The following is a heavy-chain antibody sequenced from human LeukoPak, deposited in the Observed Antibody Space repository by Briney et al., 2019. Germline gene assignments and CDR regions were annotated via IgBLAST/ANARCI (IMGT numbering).Heavy chain of an antibody. Sequence: ASVKVSCKASGYTFTSYAMHWVRQAPGQRLEWMGWINAGNGNTKYSQKFQGRVTITRDTSASTAYMELSSLRSEDTAVYYCARGQFDDVVPPYWGQGTLVTVSS. CDR1: GYTFTSYA. CDR2: INAGNGNT. D-gene: IGHD3-10*01. CDR3: ARGQFDDVVPPY. V-gene: IGHV1-3*01. J-gene: IGHJ4*02.